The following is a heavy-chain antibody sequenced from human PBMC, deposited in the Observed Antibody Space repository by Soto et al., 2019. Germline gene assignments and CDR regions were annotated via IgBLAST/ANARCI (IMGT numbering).Heavy chain of an antibody. CDR1: GVSITSYY. V-gene: IGHV4-4*07. J-gene: IGHJ6*02. CDR2: INTDGLS. D-gene: IGHD2-15*01. Sequence: QVQLEESGPGLVRPSETLSLTCSVSGVSITSYYWSWIRQSAGGGLEWMGRINTDGLSTYSPSFKSLLTTSLDTSKNQVCLRLISVTAAATAVYFCARVPVAVAATEDYYGLDVWGQGTTVTVSS. CDR3: ARVPVAVAATEDYYGLDV.